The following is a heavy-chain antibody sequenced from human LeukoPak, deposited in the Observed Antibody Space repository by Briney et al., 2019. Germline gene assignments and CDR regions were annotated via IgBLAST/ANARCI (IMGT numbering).Heavy chain of an antibody. Sequence: QFGGPLRFSCAASGFSFSTYGMHWVRQAPGKGLKGVAMIWYDASGQHYADSVKGRFTISRDTSKNTLYLQMNSLRAEDTAVYFCARDSLYDDNGYYHYFDYWGQGTLVTVSP. CDR1: GFSFSTYG. CDR2: IWYDASGQ. J-gene: IGHJ4*02. D-gene: IGHD3-22*01. V-gene: IGHV3-33*01. CDR3: ARDSLYDDNGYYHYFDY.